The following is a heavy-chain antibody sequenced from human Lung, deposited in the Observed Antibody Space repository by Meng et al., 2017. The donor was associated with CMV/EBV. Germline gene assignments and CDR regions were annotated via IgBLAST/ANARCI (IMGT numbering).Heavy chain of an antibody. Sequence: GGSXRLSCTASGFYFSDYAMHWVRQAPGKGPEWVTFTHYDESEKYYADSVKGRFTISRDNSKKTLYLQMNSLRPEDTAVYYCARSYNGKYYPPYYYYYYGMDVWXQGTTVTVSS. CDR1: GFYFSDYA. J-gene: IGHJ6*02. D-gene: IGHD1-26*01. CDR2: THYDESEK. V-gene: IGHV3-30*02. CDR3: ARSYNGKYYPPYYYYYYGMDV.